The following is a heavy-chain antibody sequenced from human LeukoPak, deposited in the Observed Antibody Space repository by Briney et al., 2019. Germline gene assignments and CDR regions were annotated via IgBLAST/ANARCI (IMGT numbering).Heavy chain of an antibody. J-gene: IGHJ1*01. CDR3: ARGLGDFQH. D-gene: IGHD3-16*01. CDR1: GGSISSYY. CDR2: IYYSGST. V-gene: IGHV4-59*01. Sequence: SETLSLTCTVSGGSISSYYWSWIRQPPGKGLEWIGYIYYSGSTNYNPSLKSRVTISVDTSKNQFSLKLSSVTAADTAVYYCARGLGDFQHWGQGTPVTVSS.